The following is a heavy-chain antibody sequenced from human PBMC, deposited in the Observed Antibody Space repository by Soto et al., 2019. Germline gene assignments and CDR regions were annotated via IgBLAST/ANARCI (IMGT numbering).Heavy chain of an antibody. Sequence: ASVKVSCKASGYTFTSYGISWVRQAPGQGLEWMGWISAYNGNTNYAQELQGRVTMTTDTSTSTAYMELRSLRSDDTAVYYCARVSYYYGSGSYPNGYYYYYGMDVWGQGTTVTVSS. CDR1: GYTFTSYG. D-gene: IGHD3-10*01. J-gene: IGHJ6*02. CDR2: ISAYNGNT. CDR3: ARVSYYYGSGSYPNGYYYYYGMDV. V-gene: IGHV1-18*01.